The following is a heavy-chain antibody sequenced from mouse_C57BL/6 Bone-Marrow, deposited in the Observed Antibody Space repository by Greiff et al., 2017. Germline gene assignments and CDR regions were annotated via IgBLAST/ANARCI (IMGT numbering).Heavy chain of an antibody. CDR2: IYPGGGNT. V-gene: IGHV1-66*01. Sequence: QVQLQQSGPELVKPGASVKISCKASGYSFTSYYIHWVKQRPGQGLEWIGWIYPGGGNTKYNEKFKGKATLTADTSSSTAYMQLSSLTSEDSAVYYCAREELLAWFAYWGQGTLVTVSA. D-gene: IGHD1-1*01. CDR3: AREELLAWFAY. J-gene: IGHJ3*01. CDR1: GYSFTSYY.